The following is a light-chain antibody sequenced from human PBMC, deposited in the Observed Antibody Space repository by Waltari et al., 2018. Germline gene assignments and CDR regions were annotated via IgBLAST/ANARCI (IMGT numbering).Light chain of an antibody. CDR1: QPITNY. CDR3: QRYDNLPIFA. J-gene: IGKJ3*01. CDR2: DAS. Sequence: DIQMTQSLPTLSASVGVRVPITCRASQPITNYLNWYQQKPGKAPKLLIHDASKLETGVPSRFSGSQSGTHFTLTISSLQPEDIGTYYCQRYDNLPIFAFGPGTKVEI. V-gene: IGKV1-33*01.